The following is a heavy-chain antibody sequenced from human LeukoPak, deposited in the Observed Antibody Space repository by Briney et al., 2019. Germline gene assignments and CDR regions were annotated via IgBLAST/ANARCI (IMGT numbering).Heavy chain of an antibody. J-gene: IGHJ4*02. V-gene: IGHV3-64D*06. Sequence: GGSLRLSCSASGFIFTTYTMYWVRQAPGKGLELVSVVNGNGDTTYYTDSVKGRFTISRDNSKNTLYLQMSSLRAEDTAVYYCVGDQVDDTGYLRWGQGTRVTVSA. CDR1: GFIFTTYT. CDR3: VGDQVDDTGYLR. CDR2: VNGNGDTT. D-gene: IGHD3-9*01.